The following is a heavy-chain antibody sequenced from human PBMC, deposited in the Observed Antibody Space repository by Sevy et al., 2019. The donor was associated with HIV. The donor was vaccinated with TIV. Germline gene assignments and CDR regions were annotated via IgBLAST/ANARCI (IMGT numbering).Heavy chain of an antibody. D-gene: IGHD6-19*01. CDR1: GFTFSSYE. CDR3: ARDRPGSSPFDI. CDR2: ISSSGSTM. J-gene: IGHJ3*02. V-gene: IGHV3-48*03. Sequence: GRSLRLSCAASGFTFSSYEMNWVRQAPGKGLERVSYISSSGSTMYYADSVKGRFTISRDNAKNSLYLQMNSLRAEDTAVYYCARDRPGSSPFDIWGQGTMVTVSS.